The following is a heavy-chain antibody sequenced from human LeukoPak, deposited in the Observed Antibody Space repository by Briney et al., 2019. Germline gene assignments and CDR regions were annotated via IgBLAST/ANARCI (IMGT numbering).Heavy chain of an antibody. CDR2: ISGSGGST. J-gene: IGHJ4*02. V-gene: IGHV3-23*01. CDR1: GFTFSSYA. CDR3: VIIDYVWGSYRW. D-gene: IGHD3-16*02. Sequence: GGSLRLSCAASGFTFSSYAMSWVRQAPGKGLEWVSAISGSGGSTYYADSVKGRFTISRDNSKNTLYLQMNSLRAEDTAVYYCVIIDYVWGSYRWWGQGTLVTVSS.